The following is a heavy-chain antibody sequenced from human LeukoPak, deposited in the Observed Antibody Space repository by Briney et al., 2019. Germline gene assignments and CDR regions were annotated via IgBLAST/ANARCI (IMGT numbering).Heavy chain of an antibody. CDR3: VLEGITMIVVAHGGY. D-gene: IGHD3-22*01. J-gene: IGHJ4*02. Sequence: GGSLRLSCAASGFTFSSYAMSWVRQAPGKGLEWVSAISGSGGSTYYADSVKGRFTTSRDNSKNTRYLQMNSLRGEDAFVYYCVLEGITMIVVAHGGYWGQGTLVTVSS. CDR1: GFTFSSYA. V-gene: IGHV3-23*01. CDR2: ISGSGGST.